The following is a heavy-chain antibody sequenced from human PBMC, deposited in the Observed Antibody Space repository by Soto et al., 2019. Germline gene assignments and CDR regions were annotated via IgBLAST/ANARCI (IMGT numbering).Heavy chain of an antibody. J-gene: IGHJ4*02. CDR2: ISAYNGNT. Sequence: ASVKVSCNASAYTFTSYVISWVRQAPGQGLEWMGWISAYNGNTNYAQKLQGRVTMTTDTSTSTAYMELRSLRSDDTAVYYCARVYDILTGPGDYFDYWGQGTLVTVSS. CDR1: AYTFTSYV. CDR3: ARVYDILTGPGDYFDY. V-gene: IGHV1-18*01. D-gene: IGHD3-9*01.